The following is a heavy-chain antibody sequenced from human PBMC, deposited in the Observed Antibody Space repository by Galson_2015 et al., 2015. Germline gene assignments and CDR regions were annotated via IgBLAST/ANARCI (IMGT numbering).Heavy chain of an antibody. CDR3: AKDRLQANWGHDAFDI. J-gene: IGHJ3*02. Sequence: SLRLSCAASGFTFSSCAMSWVRQAPGKGLEWVSSISGSGGTTYYTDYVKGRFTISRDNSKNTLYLQMNSLRAEDTAVYYCAKDRLQANWGHDAFDIWGQGTMVTVSS. V-gene: IGHV3-23*01. D-gene: IGHD7-27*01. CDR1: GFTFSSCA. CDR2: ISGSGGTT.